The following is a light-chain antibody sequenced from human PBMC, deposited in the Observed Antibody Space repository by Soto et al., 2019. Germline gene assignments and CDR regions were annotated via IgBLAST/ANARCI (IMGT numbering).Light chain of an antibody. CDR2: DVV. J-gene: IGLJ1*01. V-gene: IGLV2-8*01. CDR3: KSYAGSNTYV. Sequence: LTRAPSSSGSTGQSVTLSCSGTMNDICVYDFVSSYQPHLGKAPSMIIYDVVQRPSGVPDRFSGSESGNKAYLTGSGLQAADEADYFCKSYAGSNTYVFGSGTKVTVL. CDR1: MNDICVYDF.